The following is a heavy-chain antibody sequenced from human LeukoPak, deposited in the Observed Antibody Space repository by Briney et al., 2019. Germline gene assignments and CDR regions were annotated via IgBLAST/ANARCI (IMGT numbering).Heavy chain of an antibody. J-gene: IGHJ4*02. CDR2: ISGSGGST. CDR3: AKISEFWETCGGDCYADY. V-gene: IGHV3-23*01. CDR1: GFTFSSYA. D-gene: IGHD2-21*01. Sequence: GGSLRLSCAASGFTFSSYAMSWVRQAPGKGLEWVSAISGSGGSTYCADSVKGRFTISRDNSKSTLYLQMNSLRAEDTAVYYCAKISEFWETCGGDCYADYWGQGTLVTVSS.